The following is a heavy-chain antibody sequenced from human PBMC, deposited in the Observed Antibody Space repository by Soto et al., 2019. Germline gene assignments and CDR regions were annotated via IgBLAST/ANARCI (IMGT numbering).Heavy chain of an antibody. CDR3: ARDLGDYGDSYFDY. Sequence: GASVKVSFKASGYTFTSYAMHWVRQAPGQRLEWMGWINAGNGNTKYSQKFHGRVTITRDTSASTAYMELSSLRSEDTAAYYCARDLGDYGDSYFDYWGQGALVTVSS. CDR2: INAGNGNT. CDR1: GYTFTSYA. V-gene: IGHV1-3*01. D-gene: IGHD4-17*01. J-gene: IGHJ4*02.